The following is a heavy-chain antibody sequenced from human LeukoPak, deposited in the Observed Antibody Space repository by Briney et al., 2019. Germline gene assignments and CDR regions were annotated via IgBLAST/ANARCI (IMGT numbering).Heavy chain of an antibody. CDR1: GGSISSYY. CDR3: ARSRWIQLWLDY. D-gene: IGHD5-18*01. J-gene: IGHJ4*02. V-gene: IGHV4-59*01. CDR2: IYYSGST. Sequence: SETLSLTCTVSGGSISSYYWSWIRQPPGKGLEWIGYIYYSGSTNYNPSLKSRVTISVDTSKNQLALKLSSVTAADTAVYYCARSRWIQLWLDYWGQGTLVTVSS.